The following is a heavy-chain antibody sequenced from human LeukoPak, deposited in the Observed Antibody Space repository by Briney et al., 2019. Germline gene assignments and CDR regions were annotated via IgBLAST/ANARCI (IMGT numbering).Heavy chain of an antibody. CDR1: GFTFSSYA. CDR2: ISYDGSNK. V-gene: IGHV3-30-3*01. D-gene: IGHD2-2*01. J-gene: IGHJ3*02. CDR3: AKSCSSTSCLGAFDI. Sequence: GRSLRLSCAASGFTFSSYAMHWVRQAPGKGLEWVAVISYDGSNKYYADSVKGRFTISRDNSKNTLYLQMNSLRAEDTAVYYCAKSCSSTSCLGAFDIWGQGTMVTVSS.